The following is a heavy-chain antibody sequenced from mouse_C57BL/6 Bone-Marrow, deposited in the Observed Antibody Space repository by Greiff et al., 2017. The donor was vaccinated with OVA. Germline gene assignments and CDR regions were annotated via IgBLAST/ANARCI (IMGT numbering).Heavy chain of an antibody. Sequence: QVQLQQPGAELVRPGSSVKLSCKASGYTFTSYWMDWVKQRPGQGLEWIGNIYPSDSETHYNQKFKDKATLTVDKSSSTAYMQLSSLTSEDSAVYYCARPRYGSTNYYAMDYWGQGTSVTVSS. CDR2: IYPSDSET. J-gene: IGHJ4*01. V-gene: IGHV1-61*01. D-gene: IGHD1-1*01. CDR3: ARPRYGSTNYYAMDY. CDR1: GYTFTSYW.